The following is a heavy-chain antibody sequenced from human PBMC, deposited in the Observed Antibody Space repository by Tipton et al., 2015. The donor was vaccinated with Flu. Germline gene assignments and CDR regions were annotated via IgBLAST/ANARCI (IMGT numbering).Heavy chain of an antibody. CDR2: VYYSGGSP. CDR3: ARHGSTSYNVWFGP. Sequence: TLSLTCTVSRGSINSYYWSWIRQSPGKGLEWIGSVYYSGGSPNYNPSFKSRVTISVDRSKNQFSLKLSSVTAADTAVYYCARHGSTSYNVWFGPWGQGTLITVSS. J-gene: IGHJ5*02. V-gene: IGHV4-59*08. D-gene: IGHD3-10*01. CDR1: RGSINSYY.